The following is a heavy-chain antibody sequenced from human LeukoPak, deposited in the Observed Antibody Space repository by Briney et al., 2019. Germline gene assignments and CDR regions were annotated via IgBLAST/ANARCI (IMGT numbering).Heavy chain of an antibody. CDR2: MNPNSGNT. CDR3: ARTLGGYGILTGYGY. V-gene: IGHV1-8*01. Sequence: ASVKVSCKASGYTFTSYDINWVRQATGQGLEWMGWMNPNSGNTGYAQKFQGRVTMTRNTSISTAYMELSSLRSEDTAVCYCARTLGGYGILTGYGYWGQGTLVTVSS. J-gene: IGHJ4*02. CDR1: GYTFTSYD. D-gene: IGHD3-9*01.